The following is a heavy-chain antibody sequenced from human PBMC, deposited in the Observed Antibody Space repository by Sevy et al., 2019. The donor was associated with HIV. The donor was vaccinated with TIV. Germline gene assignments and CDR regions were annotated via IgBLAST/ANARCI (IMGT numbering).Heavy chain of an antibody. CDR1: GFTFSSYW. J-gene: IGHJ4*02. Sequence: GGSLRLSCAASGFTFSSYWMHGVRQAPWKGLVWVSRINSDRSSTSYADSVKGRFTISRDNAKNTLYLQMNSLRAEDTAVYYCARDRGGYSSSFDYWGQGTLVTVSS. D-gene: IGHD6-6*01. V-gene: IGHV3-74*01. CDR2: INSDRSST. CDR3: ARDRGGYSSSFDY.